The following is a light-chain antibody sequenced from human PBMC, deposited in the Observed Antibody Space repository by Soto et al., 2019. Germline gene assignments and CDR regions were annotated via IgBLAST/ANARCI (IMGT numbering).Light chain of an antibody. J-gene: IGKJ1*01. Sequence: EVVMTQSPLSLPVTLGQPASISCRSSQSLVHSNGNTFLTWFQQRPGQSPRRLIYKVSIRDSGVSDRCSGSGSGTAFTLKISRVEAEDVGVYYCMQCTYAPKTFGQGTMVEI. CDR2: KVS. CDR3: MQCTYAPKT. CDR1: QSLVHSNGNTF. V-gene: IGKV2-30*02.